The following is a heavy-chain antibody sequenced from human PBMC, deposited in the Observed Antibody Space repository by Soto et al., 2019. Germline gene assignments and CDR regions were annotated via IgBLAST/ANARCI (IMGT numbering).Heavy chain of an antibody. CDR3: ARRPRYNWNYYFDY. J-gene: IGHJ4*02. V-gene: IGHV4-34*01. Sequence: SETLSLTCAVYGGSFSGYYWSWIRQPPGKGLEWIGEINHSGSTNYNPSLKSRVTISVDTSKNQFSLKLSSVTAADTAVYYCARRPRYNWNYYFDYWGQGTLVTVSS. CDR2: INHSGST. CDR1: GGSFSGYY. D-gene: IGHD1-7*01.